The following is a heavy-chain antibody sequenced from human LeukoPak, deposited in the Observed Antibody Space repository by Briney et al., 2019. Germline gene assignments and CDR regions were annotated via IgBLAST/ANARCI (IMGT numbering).Heavy chain of an antibody. Sequence: SETLSLTCTVSGGSISSYYWRWIRQPPGKGLEWIGYIYYSGSTNYNPSLKSRVTISVDTSKNQFSLKLSSVTAADTAVYYCARHEGSTHYFDYWGQGTLVTVSS. V-gene: IGHV4-59*08. CDR3: ARHEGSTHYFDY. CDR1: GGSISSYY. J-gene: IGHJ4*02. CDR2: IYYSGST.